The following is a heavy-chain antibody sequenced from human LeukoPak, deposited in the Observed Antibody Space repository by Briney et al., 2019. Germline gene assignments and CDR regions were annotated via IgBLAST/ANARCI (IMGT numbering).Heavy chain of an antibody. CDR3: AGGDYYYYYMDV. J-gene: IGHJ6*03. CDR2: IYYSGST. V-gene: IGHV4-30-4*08. D-gene: IGHD3-10*01. CDR1: GGSISSGDYY. Sequence: SQTLSLTCTVSGGSISSGDYYWSWIRQPPGKGLEWIGYIYYSGSTYYNPSLKSRVTISVDTSKNQFSLKLSSVTAADTAVYHCAGGDYYYYYMDVWGKGTTVTVSS.